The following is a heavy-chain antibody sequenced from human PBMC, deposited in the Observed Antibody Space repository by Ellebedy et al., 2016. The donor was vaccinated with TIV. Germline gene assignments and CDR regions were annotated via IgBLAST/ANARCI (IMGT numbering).Heavy chain of an antibody. D-gene: IGHD3-3*01. J-gene: IGHJ3*02. V-gene: IGHV4-34*01. Sequence: SETLSLXXGAYAGSFSDYYWTWLRQPPGEGLEWIGEVSHSGSTNYNPSLKSRVTISVDTSKTQFSLNLTSVTAADTAMYYCARAPKGVTSYAFDIWGQGTVVTVSS. CDR2: VSHSGST. CDR3: ARAPKGVTSYAFDI. CDR1: AGSFSDYY.